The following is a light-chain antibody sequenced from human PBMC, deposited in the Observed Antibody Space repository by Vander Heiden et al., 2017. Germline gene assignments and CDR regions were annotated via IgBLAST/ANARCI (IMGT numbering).Light chain of an antibody. CDR3: QAWDSSTVV. J-gene: IGLJ3*02. CDR2: QYS. V-gene: IGLV3-1*01. Sequence: YELTQPPSVSVSPGQTASITCAGDKWGDKYACWYQQKPGQSPVLVIYQYSKLPSGIPGRFSGSNSGNTATLTVSGTQAMDEADYYCQAWDSSTVVFGGGTKLTVL. CDR1: KWGDKY.